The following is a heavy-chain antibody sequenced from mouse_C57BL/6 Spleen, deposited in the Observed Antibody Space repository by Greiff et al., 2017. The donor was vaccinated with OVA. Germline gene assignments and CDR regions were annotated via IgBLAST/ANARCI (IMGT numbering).Heavy chain of an antibody. CDR2: INPKNGGT. Sequence: EVQGVESGPELVKPGASVKIPCKASGYTFTDYNMDWVKQSHGKSLEWIGDINPKNGGTIYNQKFKGKATLTVDKSSSTAYMELRSLTSEDTAVYYCARWGTTVVEGYFDVWGTGTTVTVSS. J-gene: IGHJ1*03. CDR3: ARWGTTVVEGYFDV. CDR1: GYTFTDYN. D-gene: IGHD1-1*01. V-gene: IGHV1-18*01.